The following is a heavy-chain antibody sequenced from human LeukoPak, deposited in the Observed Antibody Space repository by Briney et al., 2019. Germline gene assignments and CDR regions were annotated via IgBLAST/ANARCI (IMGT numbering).Heavy chain of an antibody. CDR2: IYYSGST. J-gene: IGHJ4*02. CDR1: GGSISSYY. D-gene: IGHD5-12*01. Sequence: SETLSLTCTVSGGSISSYYWGWIRQPPGKGLEWIGSIYYSGSTYYNPSLKSRVSISVDTSKNQFSLKLNSVTAADTAVYYCARYHSGYDDYWGQGTLVTVSS. CDR3: ARYHSGYDDY. V-gene: IGHV4-39*07.